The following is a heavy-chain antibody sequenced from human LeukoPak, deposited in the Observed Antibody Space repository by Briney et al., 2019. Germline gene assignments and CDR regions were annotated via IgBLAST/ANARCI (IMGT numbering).Heavy chain of an antibody. CDR3: ARDRRDYGNFVWYDP. CDR2: VYHTGRT. D-gene: IGHD4-11*01. J-gene: IGHJ5*02. V-gene: IGHV4-39*07. CDR1: GGSISGSNHY. Sequence: SETLSLTCTVSGGSISGSNHYWGWIRQPPGKGPEWIGSVYHTGRTYYNVSLNSRLTISVDTSENQFSLKMTSVTAADTAVYFCARDRRDYGNFVWYDPWGQGTLVTVSS.